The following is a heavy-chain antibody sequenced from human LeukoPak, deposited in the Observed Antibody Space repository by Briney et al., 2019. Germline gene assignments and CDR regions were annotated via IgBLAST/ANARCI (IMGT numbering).Heavy chain of an antibody. J-gene: IGHJ5*02. CDR3: TRGHSGTYYVEFDT. CDR1: GDSISSGSYY. D-gene: IGHD1-26*01. Sequence: PSETLSLTCTVSGDSISSGSYYWSWIRQPAGKGLEWIGRIYTSGTTNYNPSLKSRVTISVDTSKNQFSLKLTSVTAADTAVYYCTRGHSGTYYVEFDTWGQGTLVTVSS. V-gene: IGHV4-61*02. CDR2: IYTSGTT.